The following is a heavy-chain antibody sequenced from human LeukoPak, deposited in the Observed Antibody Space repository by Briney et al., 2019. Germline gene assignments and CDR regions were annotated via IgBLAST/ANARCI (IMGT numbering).Heavy chain of an antibody. CDR3: ARDILGSQTPFDY. CDR2: ISGSGDNT. D-gene: IGHD1-26*01. CDR1: GFSFSNYA. V-gene: IGHV3-23*01. Sequence: LGGSLRLSCAASGFSFSNYAMSWVRQAPGRGLEWVSGISGSGDNTYYADSVKGRFTISRDNARNSLYLQMNSLRAEDTAVYYCARDILGSQTPFDYWGQGTLVTVSS. J-gene: IGHJ4*02.